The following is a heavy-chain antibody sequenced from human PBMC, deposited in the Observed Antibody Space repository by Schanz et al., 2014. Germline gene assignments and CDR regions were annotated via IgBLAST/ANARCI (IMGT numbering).Heavy chain of an antibody. D-gene: IGHD5-12*01. CDR1: GYTFTSYG. Sequence: QVQLVQSGAEVKKPGASVKVSCKASGYTFTSYGISWVRQAPGQGLEWMGWISVYTGNTKYGQKVQGRVTMTADTSTNTAYMELRSLRSDDTAVYYCASPSGYSDYGTYFDFWGQGTLVTVSS. CDR3: ASPSGYSDYGTYFDF. V-gene: IGHV1-18*01. CDR2: ISVYTGNT. J-gene: IGHJ4*02.